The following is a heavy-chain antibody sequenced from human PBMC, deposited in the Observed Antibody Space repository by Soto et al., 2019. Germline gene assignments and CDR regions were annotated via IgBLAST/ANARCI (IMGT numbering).Heavy chain of an antibody. CDR1: GFTFSNAW. J-gene: IGHJ6*02. D-gene: IGHD2-21*02. CDR3: TTLVVVVTAIRDYYYGMDV. CDR2: IKSKTDGGTT. Sequence: EVQLVESGGGLVKPGGSLRLSCAASGFTFSNAWMSWVRQAPGKGLEWVGRIKSKTDGGTTDYAAPVKGRFTISREDSKNTLYLQMNSLKTEDTAVYYCTTLVVVVTAIRDYYYGMDVWGQGTTVTVSS. V-gene: IGHV3-15*01.